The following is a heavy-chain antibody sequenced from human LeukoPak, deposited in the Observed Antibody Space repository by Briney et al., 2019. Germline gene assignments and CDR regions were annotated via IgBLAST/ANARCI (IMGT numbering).Heavy chain of an antibody. CDR3: AKDRTNLEYYFDY. CDR2: ITSSGGNT. CDR1: GFTFSSYV. Sequence: GGSLRLSCAASGFTFSSYVMSWVRQAPGKRLEWVSGITSSGGNTYYADSVKGRFTISRDNSKNTLYLQMNSLRAEDTAVYYCAKDRTNLEYYFDYWGQGTLVTVSS. V-gene: IGHV3-23*01. D-gene: IGHD1-14*01. J-gene: IGHJ4*02.